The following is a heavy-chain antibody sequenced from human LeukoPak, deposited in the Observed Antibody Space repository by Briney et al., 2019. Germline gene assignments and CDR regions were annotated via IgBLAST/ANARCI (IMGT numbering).Heavy chain of an antibody. CDR2: IYSSGST. CDR3: ARHSSDSSGYYFPLWY. D-gene: IGHD3-22*01. V-gene: IGHV4-59*08. J-gene: IGHJ4*02. CDR1: GGSFSSYY. Sequence: SETLSLTCTVSGGSFSSYYWTWIRQPAGKGLEWIGYIYSSGSTNYNPSLKSRVTISLDTSKSQFSLKLSSVTAADTAVYYCARHSSDSSGYYFPLWYWGQGTLVTVSS.